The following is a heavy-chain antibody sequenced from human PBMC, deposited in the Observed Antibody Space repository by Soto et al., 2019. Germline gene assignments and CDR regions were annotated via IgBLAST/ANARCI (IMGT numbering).Heavy chain of an antibody. J-gene: IGHJ4*02. CDR1: GFTFSSYS. D-gene: IGHD4-17*01. CDR3: ARDLYGDTGY. Sequence: GGSLRLSCAASGFTFSSYSMNWVRQAPGKGLEWVSYISSSSSTIYYADSVKGRFTISRDNAKNSLYLQMISLSAEDTAVYYCARDLYGDTGYWGQGTLVTVS. CDR2: ISSSSSTI. V-gene: IGHV3-48*01.